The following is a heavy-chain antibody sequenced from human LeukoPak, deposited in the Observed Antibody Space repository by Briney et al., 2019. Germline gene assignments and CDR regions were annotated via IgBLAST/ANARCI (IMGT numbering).Heavy chain of an antibody. CDR3: ARELSVPSSSSRYYGMDV. CDR2: TYYSGST. Sequence: SETLSLTCPVSGGSISSHYWSWIRQPPGKGLEWIGYTYYSGSTNYNPSLKSRVTISVDTSKNQFSLKLSSVTAADTAVYYCARELSVPSSSSRYYGMDVWGQGTTVTVSS. J-gene: IGHJ6*02. V-gene: IGHV4-59*11. D-gene: IGHD6-6*01. CDR1: GGSISSHY.